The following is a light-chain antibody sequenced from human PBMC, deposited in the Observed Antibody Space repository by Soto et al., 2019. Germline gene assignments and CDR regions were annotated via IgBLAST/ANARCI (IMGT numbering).Light chain of an antibody. V-gene: IGLV2-14*01. J-gene: IGLJ2*01. CDR2: EVT. CDR1: NSDVGAYNY. Sequence: QSALTQPASVSGSPGQSLTISCTGANSDVGAYNYVSWFQQHPGKAPKLMIYEVTNRPSGVSSRFSGSKSGNTASLTISGLQAEDEADYYCSSFTSSSTVLFGGGTKVTVL. CDR3: SSFTSSSTVL.